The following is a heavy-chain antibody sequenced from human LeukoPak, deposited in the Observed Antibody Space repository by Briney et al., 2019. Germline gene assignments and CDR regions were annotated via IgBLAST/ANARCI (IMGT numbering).Heavy chain of an antibody. V-gene: IGHV4-59*08. CDR3: ARRGPQYSSGWDYYYGMDV. D-gene: IGHD6-19*01. CDR1: GGSISSYY. J-gene: IGHJ6*02. Sequence: SETLSLTCTVSGGSISSYYWSWIRQPPGKGLEWIGYIYYSGSTNYNPSLKSRVTISVDTSKNQFSLKLSSVTAADTAVHYCARRGPQYSSGWDYYYGMDVWGQGTTVTVSS. CDR2: IYYSGST.